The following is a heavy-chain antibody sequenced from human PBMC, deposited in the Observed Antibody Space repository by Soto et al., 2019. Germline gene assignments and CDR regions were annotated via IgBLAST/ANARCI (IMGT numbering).Heavy chain of an antibody. CDR2: ISGSGTTA. Sequence: PGGSLRLSCAASGFVFSSYAMSWVRQAPGKGLEWVSAISGSGTTAYYADSVKGRFIFSRDNPKNTMYLQMNSLRAEDTAVYFCAKGGRIVVVLHFDYWGQGTLVTVSS. D-gene: IGHD3-22*01. J-gene: IGHJ4*02. CDR1: GFVFSSYA. V-gene: IGHV3-23*01. CDR3: AKGGRIVVVLHFDY.